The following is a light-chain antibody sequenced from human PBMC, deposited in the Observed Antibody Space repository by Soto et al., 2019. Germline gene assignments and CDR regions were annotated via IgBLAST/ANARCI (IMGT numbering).Light chain of an antibody. CDR3: SSYTSSSTLWV. CDR1: SSDVGGYNY. J-gene: IGLJ3*02. V-gene: IGLV2-14*01. Sequence: QSALTQPASVSGSPGQSITISCTGTSSDVGGYNYVSWYQQHPGKAPKLMIYEVSHRPSGVSNRFSGSNSGNTASLTISGLQAEDEADYYCSSYTSSSTLWVFGGGTKLTVL. CDR2: EVS.